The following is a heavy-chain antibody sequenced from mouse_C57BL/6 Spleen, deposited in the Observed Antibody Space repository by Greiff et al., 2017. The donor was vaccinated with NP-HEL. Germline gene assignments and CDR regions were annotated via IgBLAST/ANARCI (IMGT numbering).Heavy chain of an antibody. CDR3: ARGDYDSYAMDY. D-gene: IGHD2-4*01. CDR2: ISSGSSTI. CDR1: GFTFSDYG. J-gene: IGHJ4*01. Sequence: EVQLVESGGGLVKPGGSLKLSCAASGFTFSDYGMHWVRQAPEKGLEWVAYISSGSSTIYYADTVKGRFTISRANAKNTLFLQMTSLRSEDTARYYCARGDYDSYAMDYWGQGTSVTVSS. V-gene: IGHV5-17*01.